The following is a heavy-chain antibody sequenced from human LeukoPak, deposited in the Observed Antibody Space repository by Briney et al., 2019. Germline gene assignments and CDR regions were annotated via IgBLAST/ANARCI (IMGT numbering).Heavy chain of an antibody. Sequence: HPGGSLRLSCAASGFTFSSYGMHWVRQAPGKGLEWVAVISYDGSNKYYADSVKGRFTISRDNSKNTLYLQMNSLRSEDTAVYYCAREAYSGSYRLNRQEFDYWGQGTLVTVSS. D-gene: IGHD1-26*01. CDR3: AREAYSGSYRLNRQEFDY. V-gene: IGHV3-30*03. CDR2: ISYDGSNK. J-gene: IGHJ4*02. CDR1: GFTFSSYG.